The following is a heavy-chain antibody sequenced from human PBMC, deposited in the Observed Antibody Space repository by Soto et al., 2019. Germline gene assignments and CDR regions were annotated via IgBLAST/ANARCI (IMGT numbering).Heavy chain of an antibody. CDR2: MNPNSGNT. J-gene: IGHJ4*02. D-gene: IGHD3-22*01. CDR1: GYTFTSYD. V-gene: IGHV1-8*01. Sequence: QVQLVQSGAEVKKPGASVKVSCKASGYTFTSYDINWVRQATGQGLEWMGWMNPNSGNTGYAQKFQGRVTMTRNTSISTAYMELSSLRSEDTAVYYCARRTGDSSGYHYDWDFDYWGQGTLVTVSS. CDR3: ARRTGDSSGYHYDWDFDY.